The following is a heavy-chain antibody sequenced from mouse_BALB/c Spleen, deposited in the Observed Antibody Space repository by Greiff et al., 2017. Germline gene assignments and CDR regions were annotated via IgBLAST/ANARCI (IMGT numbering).Heavy chain of an antibody. CDR2: IYPGGGYT. V-gene: IGHV1-63*02. Sequence: VQLQESGAELVRPGTSVKISCKASGYTFTNYWLGWVKQRPGHGLEWIGDIYPGGGYTNYNEKFKGKATLTADTSSSTAYMQLSSLTSEDSAVYFCAREGGSSYDWYFDVWGAGTTVTVSS. CDR1: GYTFTNYW. D-gene: IGHD1-1*01. CDR3: AREGGSSYDWYFDV. J-gene: IGHJ1*01.